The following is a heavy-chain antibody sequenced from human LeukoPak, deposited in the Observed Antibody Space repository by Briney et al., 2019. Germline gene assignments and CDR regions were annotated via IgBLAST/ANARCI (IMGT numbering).Heavy chain of an antibody. CDR2: ISYDGSKK. CDR1: GFTFSNYA. Sequence: GGSLRLSCAASGFTFSNYAMYWVRQAPGKGLEWVAVISYDGSKKYYADSVKGRFTISRDNSKNTLYLQMNSLRAEDTAVYYRARDHYYDISGMDVWGQGTTVTVSS. D-gene: IGHD3-22*01. V-gene: IGHV3-30-3*01. CDR3: ARDHYYDISGMDV. J-gene: IGHJ6*02.